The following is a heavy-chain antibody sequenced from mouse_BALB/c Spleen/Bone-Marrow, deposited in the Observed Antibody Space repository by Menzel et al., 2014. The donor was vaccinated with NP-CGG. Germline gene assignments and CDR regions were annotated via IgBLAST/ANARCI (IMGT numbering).Heavy chain of an antibody. CDR2: IDPYYGGT. Sequence: SEPELEKPGASVKISCKASGYSFTGSNLNWVKQSNGKSLEGIGNIDPYYGGTSYNQKFKGKATLTVDKSSSTAYMQLKSLTSEDSAVYYCARSGDLAWFAYWGQGTLVTVSA. V-gene: IGHV1-39*01. J-gene: IGHJ3*01. CDR1: GYSFTGSN. CDR3: ARSGDLAWFAY.